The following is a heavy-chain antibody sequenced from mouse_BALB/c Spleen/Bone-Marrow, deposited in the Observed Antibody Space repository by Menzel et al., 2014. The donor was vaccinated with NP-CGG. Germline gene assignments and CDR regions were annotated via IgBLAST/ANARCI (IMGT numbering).Heavy chain of an antibody. J-gene: IGHJ4*01. V-gene: IGHV1-69*01. Sequence: QVQLQQSGAELVMPGASVKMSCKASGYTFTDYWMHWVKQRPGRGLEWIGAIDTSDSYTSYNQKFKGKATLTVDESSSTAYMQLSSLTSEDSAVYYCARKYDYYYAMDYWGQGTSVTVSS. CDR2: IDTSDSYT. CDR3: ARKYDYYYAMDY. CDR1: GYTFTDYW. D-gene: IGHD2-4*01.